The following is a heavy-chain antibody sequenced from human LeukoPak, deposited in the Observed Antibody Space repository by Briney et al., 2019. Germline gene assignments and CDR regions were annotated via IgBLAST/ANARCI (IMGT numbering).Heavy chain of an antibody. CDR3: ARGVYIAAAQYAY. CDR1: GGSISSYY. D-gene: IGHD6-13*01. CDR2: IYYSGTT. V-gene: IGHV4-59*01. Sequence: KPSETLSLTCTVSGGSISSYYWSWIRRPPGKGLEWIVYIYYSGTTNYNPSPKSRVTISVDTSKNQFSLKLSSVTAADTAVYYCARGVYIAAAQYAYWGQGTLVTVSS. J-gene: IGHJ4*02.